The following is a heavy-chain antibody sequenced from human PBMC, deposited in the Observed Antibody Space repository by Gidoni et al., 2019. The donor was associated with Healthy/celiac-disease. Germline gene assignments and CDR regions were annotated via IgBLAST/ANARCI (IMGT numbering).Heavy chain of an antibody. CDR2: MNPNSGNT. CDR1: GYTFTSYD. CDR3: ASRSSGWYEEAFDI. Sequence: QVQLVQSGAEVKKPGASVQVSCKASGYTFTSYDINWVRQATGQGLEGMGWMNPNSGNTGYAQKFQGRVTMTRNTSISTAYMELSSLRSEDTAVYYCASRSSGWYEEAFDIWGQGTMVTVSS. D-gene: IGHD6-19*01. J-gene: IGHJ3*02. V-gene: IGHV1-8*01.